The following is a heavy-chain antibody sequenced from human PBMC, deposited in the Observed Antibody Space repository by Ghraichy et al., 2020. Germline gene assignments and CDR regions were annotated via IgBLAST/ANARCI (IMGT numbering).Heavy chain of an antibody. J-gene: IGHJ6*02. D-gene: IGHD3-3*01. CDR3: AKGVDPGLRFLEWLENPYYYGMDD. Sequence: GGSLRLSCAASGFTFSSYALSWVRQAPGKGLEWVSAISGSGGSTYYADSVKGRFTISRDNSKNTLYLQMNSLRAEDTAVYYCAKGVDPGLRFLEWLENPYYYGMDDWGQGTTVTVSS. V-gene: IGHV3-23*01. CDR1: GFTFSSYA. CDR2: ISGSGGST.